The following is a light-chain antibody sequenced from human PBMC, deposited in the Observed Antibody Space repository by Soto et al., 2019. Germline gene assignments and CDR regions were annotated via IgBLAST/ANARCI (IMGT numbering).Light chain of an antibody. CDR2: STN. V-gene: IGLV8-61*01. CDR3: VLYMGSGIWV. CDR1: SGSVSTSYY. Sequence: QAVVTQEPSFSVSPGGTVTLTCGLSSGSVSTSYYPSWYQQTPGQAPRPLIYSTNTRSSGVPDRFSGSILGNKAALTITGAQADDESDYYCVLYMGSGIWVFGGGTQLTVL. J-gene: IGLJ3*02.